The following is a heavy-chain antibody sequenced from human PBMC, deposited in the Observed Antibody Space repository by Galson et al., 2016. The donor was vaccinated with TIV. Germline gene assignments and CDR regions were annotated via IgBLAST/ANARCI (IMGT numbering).Heavy chain of an antibody. J-gene: IGHJ4*02. CDR2: IRQDGRET. Sequence: SLRLSCAASGFIFTSYWTTWVRQAPGKGLEWVANIRQDGRETYYVDSVKGRFTISRDNAKNFLYLQMSSLRAEDTAFYYCARDLEGWRRAQYDSWGQGTLVTVSS. V-gene: IGHV3-7*04. CDR1: GFIFTSYW. CDR3: ARDLEGWRRAQYDS. D-gene: IGHD6-19*01.